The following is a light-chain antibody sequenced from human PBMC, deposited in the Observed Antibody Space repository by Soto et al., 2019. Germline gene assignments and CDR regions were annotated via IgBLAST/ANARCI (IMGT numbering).Light chain of an antibody. CDR3: QQSYSTPPEWT. CDR2: AAS. V-gene: IGKV1-39*01. J-gene: IGKJ1*01. Sequence: DIQMTQSPSSLSVSVGDRVTITCRASQSISSYLNWYQQKPGKAPKLLIYAASSLQSGVPSRFSGSGSGTDFTLTISSLQPEDFATYYCQQSYSTPPEWTFGQGTKVEIK. CDR1: QSISSY.